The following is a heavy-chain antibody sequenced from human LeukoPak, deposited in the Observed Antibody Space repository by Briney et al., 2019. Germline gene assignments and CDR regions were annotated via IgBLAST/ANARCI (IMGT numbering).Heavy chain of an antibody. Sequence: PGGSLRLSCAASGFTFDDYGMSWVRQAPGKGLEWVSAISCNGGSTGYADSVRGRFTISRDNAKNSLYLQMNSLRAEDTAVYYCARDQKSSGWYFGIGYYYYYMDVWGKGTTVTISS. D-gene: IGHD6-19*01. CDR1: GFTFDDYG. CDR3: ARDQKSSGWYFGIGYYYYYMDV. V-gene: IGHV3-20*04. J-gene: IGHJ6*03. CDR2: ISCNGGST.